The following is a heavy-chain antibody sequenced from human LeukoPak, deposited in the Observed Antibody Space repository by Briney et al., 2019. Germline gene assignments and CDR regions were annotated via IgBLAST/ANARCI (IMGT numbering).Heavy chain of an antibody. D-gene: IGHD3-10*01. CDR1: GFTVSSNY. CDR2: IYSGGST. J-gene: IGHJ4*02. V-gene: IGHV3-66*01. CDR3: ARDLDDGGSGSLDY. Sequence: TGGPLRLSCAASGFTVSSNYMSWVRQAPGKGLEWVSVIYSGGSTYYADSVKGRFTISRDNSKNTLYLQMNSLRAEDTAVYYCARDLDDGGSGSLDYWGQGTLVTVSS.